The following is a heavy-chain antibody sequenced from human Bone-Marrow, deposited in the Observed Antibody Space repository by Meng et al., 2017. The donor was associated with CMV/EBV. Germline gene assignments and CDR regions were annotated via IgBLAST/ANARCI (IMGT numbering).Heavy chain of an antibody. CDR2: VRTKPHNYAT. CDR1: GFTFSGAA. Sequence: SGFTFSGAAMHWVRQDSGKGLEWVGRVRTKPHNYATAYAASVKGRFIISRDDSKNTAYLQMNSLKTEDTALYYCIRRFGGGTYYSDSWGQGTLVTVSS. J-gene: IGHJ5*01. V-gene: IGHV3-73*01. CDR3: IRRFGGGTYYSDS. D-gene: IGHD2-15*01.